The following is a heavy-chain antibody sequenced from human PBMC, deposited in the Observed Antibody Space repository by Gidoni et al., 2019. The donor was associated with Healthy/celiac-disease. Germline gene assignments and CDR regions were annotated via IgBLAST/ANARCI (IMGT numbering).Heavy chain of an antibody. J-gene: IGHJ4*02. D-gene: IGHD4-17*01. CDR2: IYYSGST. CDR3: ARRLRTPAYFDY. Sequence: QVHLQESGPGLVKPSKTLSLTCTVSGGSIRSGGYYWSWIRQHPGKGLEWIGYIYYSGSTYYNPSLKSRVTISVDTSKNQFSLKLSSVTAADTAVYYCARRLRTPAYFDYWGQGTLVTVSS. CDR1: GGSIRSGGYY. V-gene: IGHV4-31*03.